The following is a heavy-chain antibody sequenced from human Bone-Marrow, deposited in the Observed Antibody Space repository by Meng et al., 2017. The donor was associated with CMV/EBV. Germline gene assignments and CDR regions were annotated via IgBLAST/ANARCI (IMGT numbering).Heavy chain of an antibody. CDR3: ARDGPIGVATITLPKTRWGRNNWFDP. Sequence: WSWIRQPPGKGLEWIGEINHSGSTNYNPSLKSRVTISVDTSKNQFSLKLSSVTAADTAVYYCARDGPIGVATITLPKTRWGRNNWFDPWGQGTLVTVSS. J-gene: IGHJ5*02. D-gene: IGHD5-12*01. V-gene: IGHV4-34*01. CDR2: INHSGST.